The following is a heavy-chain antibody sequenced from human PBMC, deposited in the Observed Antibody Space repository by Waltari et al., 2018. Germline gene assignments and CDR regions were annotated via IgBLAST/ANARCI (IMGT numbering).Heavy chain of an antibody. CDR1: GYTFTSYD. Sequence: QVQLVQSGAEVKKPGASVKVSCKASGYTFTSYDINWVRQATGQGLEWMGWMNPKSGNTGYEQKFQGRVTITRNTARSTVDMELSSLRSEDTAVYYCARRVRKSGGYGNFDYWGQGTLVTVSS. CDR3: ARRVRKSGGYGNFDY. CDR2: MNPKSGNT. J-gene: IGHJ4*02. D-gene: IGHD5-12*01. V-gene: IGHV1-8*03.